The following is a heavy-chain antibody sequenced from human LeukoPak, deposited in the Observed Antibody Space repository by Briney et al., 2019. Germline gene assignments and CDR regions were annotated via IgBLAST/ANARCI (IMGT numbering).Heavy chain of an antibody. CDR2: INHSGST. CDR1: GGSFSGYY. D-gene: IGHD5-24*01. Sequence: PSETLSLTCAVYGGSFSGYYWSWIRQPPGKGLEWIGEINHSGSTNYNPSLKSRVTISVDTSKNQFSPKLSSVTAADTAVYYCGATSGPYDYWGQGTLVTVSS. V-gene: IGHV4-34*01. CDR3: GATSGPYDY. J-gene: IGHJ4*02.